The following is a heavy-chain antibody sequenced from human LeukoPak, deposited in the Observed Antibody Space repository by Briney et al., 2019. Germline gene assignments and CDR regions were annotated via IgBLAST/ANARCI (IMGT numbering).Heavy chain of an antibody. CDR3: ARDQRGNNWVFDY. CDR2: MNPDSGGT. Sequence: ASVKVSCKASGYTFTGHHIHWVRHAPGQGLEWMGWMNPDSGGTNYAPKFQGRVTMTRDTSISTAYMEVGNLRSDDTAVYFCARDQRGNNWVFDYWGQGTLVTVSS. CDR1: GYTFTGHH. D-gene: IGHD5-24*01. J-gene: IGHJ4*02. V-gene: IGHV1-2*02.